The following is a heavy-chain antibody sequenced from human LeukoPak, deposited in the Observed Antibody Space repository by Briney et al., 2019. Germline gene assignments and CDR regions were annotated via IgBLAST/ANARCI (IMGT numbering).Heavy chain of an antibody. Sequence: SQTLSLTCTVSGGSISSGSYYWSWIRQPAGKGLEWIGRIYISGSTNYNPSLKSQVTMSVDTSKSQFSLKLTSVIAADTAVYYCARETSTVTYRIFDYWGQGTLVTVSS. CDR2: IYISGST. CDR1: GGSISSGSYY. D-gene: IGHD4-17*01. J-gene: IGHJ4*02. V-gene: IGHV4-61*02. CDR3: ARETSTVTYRIFDY.